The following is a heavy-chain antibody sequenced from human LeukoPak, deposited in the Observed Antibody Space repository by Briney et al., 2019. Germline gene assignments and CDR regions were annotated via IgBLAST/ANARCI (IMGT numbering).Heavy chain of an antibody. V-gene: IGHV4-39*01. CDR2: IYYSGST. Sequence: SETLSLTCTVSGGSISSSSYYWGWIRQPPGKGLEWIGSIYYSGSTNYNPSLKSRVTISVDTSKNQFSLKLSSVTAADTAVYYCARHSAYDFWSGYYYYGMDVWGQGTTVTVSS. CDR3: ARHSAYDFWSGYYYYGMDV. J-gene: IGHJ6*02. D-gene: IGHD3-3*01. CDR1: GGSISSSSYY.